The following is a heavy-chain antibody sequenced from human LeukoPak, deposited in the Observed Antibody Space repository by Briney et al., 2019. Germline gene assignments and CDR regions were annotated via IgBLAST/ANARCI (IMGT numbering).Heavy chain of an antibody. CDR3: AREIDYGGNSDY. J-gene: IGHJ4*02. CDR1: GGSISSGSYS. V-gene: IGHV4-61*02. D-gene: IGHD4-23*01. CDR2: IYTSGST. Sequence: PSQTLSLTCTVSGGSISSGSYSWSWIPQPAGKGLEWIGRIYTSGSTNYNPSLKRRVTISVDTSKNQFSLKLSSVTAADTAVYYCAREIDYGGNSDYWGQGTLVTVSS.